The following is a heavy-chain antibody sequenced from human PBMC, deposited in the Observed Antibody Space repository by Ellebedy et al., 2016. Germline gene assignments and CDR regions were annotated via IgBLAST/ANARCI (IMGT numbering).Heavy chain of an antibody. CDR1: GYTFTSYD. CDR3: ARGKLYCGGDCYDY. CDR2: MNPNSGNT. Sequence: ASVKVSCKASGYTFTSYDINWVRQATGQGLEWMGWMNPNSGNTGYAQKFQGRVTMTRNTSISTAYMELSSLRSEDTAVYYCARGKLYCGGDCYDYWGQGTLVTVSS. J-gene: IGHJ4*02. V-gene: IGHV1-8*01. D-gene: IGHD2-21*01.